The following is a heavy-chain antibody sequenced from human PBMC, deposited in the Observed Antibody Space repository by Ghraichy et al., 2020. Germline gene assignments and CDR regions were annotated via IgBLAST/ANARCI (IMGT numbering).Heavy chain of an antibody. D-gene: IGHD3-3*01. CDR1: GGSISSSSYY. CDR2: IYYSGST. CDR3: ARIPGAQQEWLTVSFDY. V-gene: IGHV4-39*01. Sequence: SETLSLTCTVSGGSISSSSYYWGWIRQPPGKGLEWIGSIYYSGSTYYNPSLKSRVTISVDTSKNQFSLKLSSVTAADTAVYYCARIPGAQQEWLTVSFDYWGQGTLVTVSS. J-gene: IGHJ4*02.